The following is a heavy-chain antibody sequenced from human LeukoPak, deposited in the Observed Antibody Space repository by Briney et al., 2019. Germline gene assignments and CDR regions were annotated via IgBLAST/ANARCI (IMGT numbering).Heavy chain of an antibody. CDR2: ISGSGGST. D-gene: IGHD1-1*01. Sequence: GGSLRLSCAASGFTFSSYAMSWVRQAPGKGLEWVSAISGSGGSTYYADSVKGRFTISRDNSKNTLYLQMNSLRAEDTAVYYCAKDKWYNWNARSADYWGQGTLVTVSS. J-gene: IGHJ4*02. CDR3: AKDKWYNWNARSADY. V-gene: IGHV3-23*01. CDR1: GFTFSSYA.